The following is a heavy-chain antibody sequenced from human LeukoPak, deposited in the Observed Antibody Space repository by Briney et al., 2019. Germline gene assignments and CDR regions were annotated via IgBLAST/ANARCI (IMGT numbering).Heavy chain of an antibody. J-gene: IGHJ4*02. CDR2: IYYSGST. V-gene: IGHV4-39*01. D-gene: IGHD3-10*01. CDR3: ARKNSMVRGVIAYYFDY. Sequence: SETLSLTCVVSGGSIITNDYWWGWMRQPPGKGLEWIGSIYYSGSTYYNPSLKSRVTISVDTSKNQFSLKLSSVTAADTAVYYCARKNSMVRGVIAYYFDYWGQGTLVTVSS. CDR1: GGSIITNDYW.